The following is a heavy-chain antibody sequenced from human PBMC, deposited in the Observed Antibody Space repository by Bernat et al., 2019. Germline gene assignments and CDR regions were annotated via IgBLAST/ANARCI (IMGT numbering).Heavy chain of an antibody. J-gene: IGHJ4*02. D-gene: IGHD3-22*01. V-gene: IGHV1-3*01. CDR3: ARDFHWYVRSGPTY. CDR1: GYTFTSYA. Sequence: QVQLVQSGAEVKKPGASVKVSCKASGYTFTSYAMHWVRQAPGQRLEWMGWINAGNGNTKYSQKFQGRVTITRDTSASTAYMELSSLRSEDTAVYYCARDFHWYVRSGPTYWARGTLVPAPS. CDR2: INAGNGNT.